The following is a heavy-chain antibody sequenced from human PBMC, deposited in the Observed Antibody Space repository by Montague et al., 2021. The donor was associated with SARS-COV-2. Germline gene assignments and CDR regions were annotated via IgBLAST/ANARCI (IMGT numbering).Heavy chain of an antibody. D-gene: IGHD2-15*01. CDR3: ARILSYYYGMDV. J-gene: IGHJ6*02. V-gene: IGHV3-33*01. CDR1: GFTFSSYG. CDR2: IWYGGSNK. Sequence: SLRLSCAASGFTFSSYGMHWVRQAPGKGLEWVAVIWYGGSNKYYADSVKGRFTISRDNSKNTLYLQMNSLRAEDTAVYYCARILSYYYGMDVWGQGTTVTVSS.